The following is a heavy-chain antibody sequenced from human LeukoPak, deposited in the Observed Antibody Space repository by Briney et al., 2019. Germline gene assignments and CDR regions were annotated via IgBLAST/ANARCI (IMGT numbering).Heavy chain of an antibody. D-gene: IGHD3-10*01. CDR2: IGTAGDT. CDR3: ARAAGSGIVGHAFDI. J-gene: IGHJ3*02. V-gene: IGHV3-13*01. CDR1: GFTFSSYD. Sequence: PGGSLRLSCAASGFTFSSYDMHWVRQATGKGLGWVSAIGTAGDTYYPGSVKGRFTISRENAKNSLYLQMNSLRAGDTAVYYCARAAGSGIVGHAFDIWGQGTMVTVSS.